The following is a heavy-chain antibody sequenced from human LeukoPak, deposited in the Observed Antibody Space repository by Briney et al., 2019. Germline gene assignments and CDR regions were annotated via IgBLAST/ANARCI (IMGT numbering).Heavy chain of an antibody. J-gene: IGHJ4*02. D-gene: IGHD4-23*01. CDR1: GGSFSGYY. V-gene: IGHV4-34*01. Sequence: SETLSLTCAVYGGSFSGYYWSWIRQPPGKGLEWIGEINHSGSTNYNPSLKSRVTISLDTSKNQFSLKLSSVTAADTAVYYCASLGNYYFDYWGQGTLVTVSS. CDR2: INHSGST. CDR3: ASLGNYYFDY.